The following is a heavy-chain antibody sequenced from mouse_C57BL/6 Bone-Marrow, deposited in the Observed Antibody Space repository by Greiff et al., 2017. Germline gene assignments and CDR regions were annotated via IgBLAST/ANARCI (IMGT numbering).Heavy chain of an antibody. Sequence: EVQLQQSVAELVRPGASVKLSCTASGFNIKNTYMHWVKQRPEQGLEWIGKIDPANGNTTYDPKFTGKDTITADTSSNTAYLQLSSLTSEDTAIYYCARCYDYEICYAMDYWGQGTSVTVSS. CDR3: ARCYDYEICYAMDY. CDR2: IDPANGNT. J-gene: IGHJ4*01. CDR1: GFNIKNTY. D-gene: IGHD2-4*01. V-gene: IGHV14-3*01.